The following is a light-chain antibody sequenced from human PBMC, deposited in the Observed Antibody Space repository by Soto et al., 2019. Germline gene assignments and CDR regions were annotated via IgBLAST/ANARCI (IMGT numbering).Light chain of an antibody. J-gene: IGKJ3*01. CDR3: QQYGSSPPFT. V-gene: IGKV3-20*01. CDR2: GAS. Sequence: EIVLTQSPGTLSLSPGERATLSCRASQSVSSSYFAWYQQKPGQAPRLLIYGASSRATGIPDRFSGSGSGTDFTLTISRLEHADFAVYYCQQYGSSPPFTFGPGTKVDIK. CDR1: QSVSSSY.